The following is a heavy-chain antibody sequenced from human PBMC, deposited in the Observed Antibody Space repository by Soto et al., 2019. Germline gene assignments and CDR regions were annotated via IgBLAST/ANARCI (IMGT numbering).Heavy chain of an antibody. CDR3: TTEGALPGPDFDY. CDR1: GFTFSDHY. V-gene: IGHV3-72*01. J-gene: IGHJ4*02. D-gene: IGHD3-16*01. CDR2: TKDKANSYTA. Sequence: EVQLVESGGGLVQPGGSLRLSCVASGFTFSDHYIDWVRQAPGKGLEWVGRTKDKANSYTAEYAASVKGRFTILRDDSKNTLYLQMNSLKTEDTAVYYCTTEGALPGPDFDYWGQGTLVTVSS.